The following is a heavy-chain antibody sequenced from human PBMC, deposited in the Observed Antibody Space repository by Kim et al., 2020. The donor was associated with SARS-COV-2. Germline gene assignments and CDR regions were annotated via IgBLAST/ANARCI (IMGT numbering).Heavy chain of an antibody. CDR1: GGTFSSYA. V-gene: IGHV1-69*13. J-gene: IGHJ4*02. D-gene: IGHD2-8*01. Sequence: SVKVSCKASGGTFSSYAISWVRQAPGQGLEWMGGIIPIFGTANYAQKFQGRVTITADESTSTAYMELSSLRSEDTAVYYCARLGYCTNGVCSNPTLDYWGQGTLVTVSS. CDR3: ARLGYCTNGVCSNPTLDY. CDR2: IIPIFGTA.